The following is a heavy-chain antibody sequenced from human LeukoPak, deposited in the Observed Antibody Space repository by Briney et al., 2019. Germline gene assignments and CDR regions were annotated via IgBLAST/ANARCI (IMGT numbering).Heavy chain of an antibody. Sequence: PGGSLRLSCAASGSTFSSYSMNWVRQAPGKGLEWVSSISSSSSYIYYADSVKGRFTISRDNAKNSLYLQMNSLRAEDTAVYYCARDPQYCSGGSCYSFDYWGQGTLVTVSS. J-gene: IGHJ4*02. CDR1: GSTFSSYS. CDR2: ISSSSSYI. CDR3: ARDPQYCSGGSCYSFDY. V-gene: IGHV3-21*01. D-gene: IGHD2-15*01.